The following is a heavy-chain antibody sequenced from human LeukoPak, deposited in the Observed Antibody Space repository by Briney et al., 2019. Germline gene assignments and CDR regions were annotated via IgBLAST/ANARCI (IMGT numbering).Heavy chain of an antibody. Sequence: EASVKVSCKVSGYTLTELSMHWVRQAPGKGLEWMGGFDPEDGETIYAQKFQGRVTMTEDTSTDTAYMELSSLRSEDTAVYYCATGFLGVGGAFDIWGQGTMVTVSS. CDR3: ATGFLGVGGAFDI. D-gene: IGHD2-8*01. J-gene: IGHJ3*02. V-gene: IGHV1-24*01. CDR2: FDPEDGET. CDR1: GYTLTELS.